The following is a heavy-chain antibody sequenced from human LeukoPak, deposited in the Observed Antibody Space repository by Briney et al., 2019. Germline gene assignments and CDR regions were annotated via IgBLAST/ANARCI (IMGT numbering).Heavy chain of an antibody. Sequence: PGGSLRLSCAASGFTFSSYSMNWVRQAPGKGLEWVSYISSSTNYIYCADSVKGRFTISRDNAKNSLYLQMNSLRAEDTAVYYCARDRVRIDYWGQGTLVTVSS. CDR1: GFTFSSYS. V-gene: IGHV3-21*01. CDR3: ARDRVRIDY. J-gene: IGHJ4*02. D-gene: IGHD3-22*01. CDR2: ISSSTNYI.